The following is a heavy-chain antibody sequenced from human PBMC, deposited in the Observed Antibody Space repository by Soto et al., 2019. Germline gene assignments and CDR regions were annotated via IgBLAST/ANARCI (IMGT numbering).Heavy chain of an antibody. CDR2: VSDDGSFK. J-gene: IGHJ6*02. CDR1: GFTFSKFG. V-gene: IGHV3-30*18. CDR3: AKDSDQLLFDYYYYGMDV. Sequence: QVQLVESGGGVVQPGGSLRLSCEASGFTFSKFGIHWVRQAPGKGLEWVAAVSDDGSFKYYADSVKGRFTISRDNSKNTLYLQMNSLRPEDTALYYCAKDSDQLLFDYYYYGMDVWGQGTTVTVSS. D-gene: IGHD2-2*01.